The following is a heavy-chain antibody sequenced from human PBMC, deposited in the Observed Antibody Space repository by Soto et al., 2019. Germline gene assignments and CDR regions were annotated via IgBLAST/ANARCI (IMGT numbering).Heavy chain of an antibody. Sequence: SETLSLTCAVSGGSTSRTNWWSWVRQPPGKGLEWIGEIYHSGSTNYNPSLKSRVTISVDKSKNQFSLKLSSVTAADTAVYYCARHNGPLYVGYYYDMDVWGQGTTVTVSS. V-gene: IGHV4-4*02. CDR3: ARHNGPLYVGYYYDMDV. CDR1: GGSTSRTNW. D-gene: IGHD3-16*01. CDR2: IYHSGST. J-gene: IGHJ6*02.